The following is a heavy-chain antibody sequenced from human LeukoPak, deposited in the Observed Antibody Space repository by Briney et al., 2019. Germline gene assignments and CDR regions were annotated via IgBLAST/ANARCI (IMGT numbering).Heavy chain of an antibody. CDR3: ARGASTAAKYGMDV. CDR1: GFTFSNYA. Sequence: GGSLRLSCAASGFTFSNYAIHCVRQAPGKGLEWVAVIAYDGSSTVYADSVKGRFTISRDNSKNTLYLQMNSLRTEDTAVYYCARGASTAAKYGMDVWGRGTAVTVSS. D-gene: IGHD2-21*02. J-gene: IGHJ6*02. V-gene: IGHV3-30*04. CDR2: IAYDGSST.